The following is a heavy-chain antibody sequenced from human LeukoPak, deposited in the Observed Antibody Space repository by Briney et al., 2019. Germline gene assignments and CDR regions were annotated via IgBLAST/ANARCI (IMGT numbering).Heavy chain of an antibody. CDR3: TVAMVAPMGDC. J-gene: IGHJ4*02. CDR1: GFTFANAW. Sequence: GGSLRLSCAASGFTFANAWMSWVRQAPGKGLEWVGRIRSKTGGGTIDYAAPVKGRFTISRDDSKNTLYLQMSSLKTEDTAVYYCTVAMVAPMGDCGGQETLVTVPS. V-gene: IGHV3-15*01. D-gene: IGHD5-12*01. CDR2: IRSKTGGGTI.